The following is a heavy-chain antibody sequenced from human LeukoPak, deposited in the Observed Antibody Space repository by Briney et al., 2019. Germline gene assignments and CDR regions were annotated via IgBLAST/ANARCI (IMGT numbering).Heavy chain of an antibody. CDR1: GFTFSSYS. Sequence: GGSLRLSCAASGFTFSSYSMNWVRQAPGKGLEWVSSISSSSRYIYYADSVKGRFTISRDNAKNSLYLQMNSLRAEDTAVYYCARVGPYCGGDCYPDYFDSRGQGALVTASS. CDR2: ISSSSRYI. D-gene: IGHD2-21*02. CDR3: ARVGPYCGGDCYPDYFDS. J-gene: IGHJ4*02. V-gene: IGHV3-21*01.